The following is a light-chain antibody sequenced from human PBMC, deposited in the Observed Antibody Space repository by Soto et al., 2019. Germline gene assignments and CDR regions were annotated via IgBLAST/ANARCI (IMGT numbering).Light chain of an antibody. Sequence: SVLTQPPSVSGAPGQRVTISCTGSSSNIGAGHDVHWYQRLPGTAPKLLIFGNSNRPSGVPDRFSGSKSGTSASLVITGLQDEDEADYYCQSYDSSLGVSYVFGTGTKVTVL. V-gene: IGLV1-40*01. J-gene: IGLJ1*01. CDR1: SSNIGAGHD. CDR3: QSYDSSLGVSYV. CDR2: GNS.